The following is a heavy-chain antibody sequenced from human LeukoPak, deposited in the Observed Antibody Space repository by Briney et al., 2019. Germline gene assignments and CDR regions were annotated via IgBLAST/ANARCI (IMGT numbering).Heavy chain of an antibody. CDR1: DGSTSNYY. Sequence: PSETLSLTCTVSDGSTSNYYWSWVRQPPGKGLEWIAYIDNSGSTNYNPSLRSRVTISIDTSRNQFSLKLSSVTAADTAVYYCARTDYYDSSVIYYYALDIWGQGTMVTVSS. D-gene: IGHD3-22*01. J-gene: IGHJ3*02. CDR3: ARTDYYDSSVIYYYALDI. CDR2: IDNSGST. V-gene: IGHV4-59*01.